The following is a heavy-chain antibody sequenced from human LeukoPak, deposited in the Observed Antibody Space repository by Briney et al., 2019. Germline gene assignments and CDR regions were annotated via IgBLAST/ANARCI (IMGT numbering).Heavy chain of an antibody. V-gene: IGHV4-31*03. J-gene: IGHJ2*01. D-gene: IGHD2-2*02. CDR1: GGSISSGGYY. CDR3: ARVRCSSTSCYRDWYFDL. Sequence: SETLSLTCTVSGGSISSGGYYWRWIRQHPGKGLEWIGYIYYSGSTYYNPSLKSRVTISVDTSKNQFSLKLSSVTAADTAVYYCARVRCSSTSCYRDWYFDLWGRGTLVTVSS. CDR2: IYYSGST.